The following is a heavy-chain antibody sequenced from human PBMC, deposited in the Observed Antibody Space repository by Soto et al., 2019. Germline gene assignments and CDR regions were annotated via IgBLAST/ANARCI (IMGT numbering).Heavy chain of an antibody. J-gene: IGHJ5*02. CDR2: IYHSGST. CDR1: GGSISSGGYS. V-gene: IGHV4-30-2*01. CDR3: ARAAYIAARPDWFDP. Sequence: SETLSLTCAVSGGSISSGGYSWSWIRQPPGKGLEWIGYIYHSGSTYYNPSLKSRVTISVDRSKNQFSLKLSSVTAADTAVYYCARAAYIAARPDWFDPWGQGTPVTVSS. D-gene: IGHD6-6*01.